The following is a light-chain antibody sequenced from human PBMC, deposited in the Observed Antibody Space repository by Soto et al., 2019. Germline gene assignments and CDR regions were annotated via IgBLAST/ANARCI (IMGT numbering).Light chain of an antibody. V-gene: IGLV1-40*01. CDR3: HSYYSTLRAPI. J-gene: IGLJ2*01. CDR2: GNT. Sequence: QSVLTQPPSVSGAPGQRVTISCTGSSSNIGAGYDVQWYHQLPGTAPKLLIFGNTNRPSGVPDRFSGSKSGNSASLAITGLQAEDEADYYCHSYYSTLRAPIFGGGRKLTVL. CDR1: SSNIGAGYD.